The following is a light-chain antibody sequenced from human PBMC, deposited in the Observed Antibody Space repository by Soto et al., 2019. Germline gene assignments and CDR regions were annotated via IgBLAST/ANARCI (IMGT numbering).Light chain of an antibody. CDR2: GAS. Sequence: IVLTQSPGTLSLSPGERATLSCRASQSVSGNYIAWYQQKPGQAPRLLFYGASSRATGIPDRFSGSGSGTDFTLTISRLEPEYCAVYYCQQYGNSLFTVGHGNKVDIK. CDR1: QSVSGNY. J-gene: IGKJ3*01. V-gene: IGKV3-20*01. CDR3: QQYGNSLFT.